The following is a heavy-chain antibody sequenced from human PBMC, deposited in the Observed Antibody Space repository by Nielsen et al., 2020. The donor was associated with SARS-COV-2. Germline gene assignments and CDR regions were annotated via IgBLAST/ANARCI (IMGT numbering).Heavy chain of an antibody. J-gene: IGHJ4*02. D-gene: IGHD2-2*01. CDR2: TYYRSKWYN. V-gene: IGHV6-1*01. CDR3: ARDLGPHGPTAYSTSWAPWGFDY. CDR1: RDSVSSNSAA. Sequence: SQTLSLTCAISRDSVSSNSAAWNWIRQSPSRGLEWLGRTYYRSKWYNDYAVSVKSRITINPDTSKNQFSLQLNSVTPEDTAVYYCARDLGPHGPTAYSTSWAPWGFDYWGQGTLVTVSS.